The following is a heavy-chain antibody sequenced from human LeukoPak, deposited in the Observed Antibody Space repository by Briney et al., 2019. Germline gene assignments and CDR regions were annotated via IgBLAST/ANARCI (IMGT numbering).Heavy chain of an antibody. CDR2: ISGNGGGT. CDR3: ARTKGGSESYDDY. Sequence: GGSLRLSCAASGFTFSSYAMTWVRQAAGKGLEWVSAISGNGGGTDYADSVKGRFTISRDNSKNTLSLQMSSLRAEDTAVYYCARTKGGSESYDDYWGQGTLVTVPS. V-gene: IGHV3-23*01. J-gene: IGHJ4*02. CDR1: GFTFSSYA. D-gene: IGHD3-10*01.